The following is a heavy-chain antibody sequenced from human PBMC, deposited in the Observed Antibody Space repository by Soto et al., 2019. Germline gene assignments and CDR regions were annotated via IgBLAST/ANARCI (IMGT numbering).Heavy chain of an antibody. V-gene: IGHV4-4*07. Sequence: PSATLSLTCTVSGGSINTFYWSWGRPPAGKGLGWMGRIFSSGSTSFNPSLESRVAMSVDTSKNHFSLNLSSVTAADMAVYYCAREGSYSAYNFAHGIQLWSFDFWGQGALVTVSS. J-gene: IGHJ4*02. CDR2: IFSSGST. D-gene: IGHD5-12*01. CDR1: GGSINTFY. CDR3: AREGSYSAYNFAHGIQLWSFDF.